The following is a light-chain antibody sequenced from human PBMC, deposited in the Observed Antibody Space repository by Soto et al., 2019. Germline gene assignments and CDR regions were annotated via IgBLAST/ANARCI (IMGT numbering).Light chain of an antibody. J-gene: IGLJ2*01. CDR3: QYYDSSLSGCV. CDR1: SSNIGAGYD. V-gene: IGLV1-40*01. Sequence: QSVLTQPPSGSGAPGQRVTISCTGSSSNIGAGYDVHWYQQLPGTAPKLLIYGNSNRPSGVPDRFSGSKSGTSASLAITGLQVEDEADYYCQYYDSSLSGCVFGGGTKLTVL. CDR2: GNS.